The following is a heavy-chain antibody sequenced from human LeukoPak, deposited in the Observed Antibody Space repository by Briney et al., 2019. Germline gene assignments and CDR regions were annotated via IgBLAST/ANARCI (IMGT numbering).Heavy chain of an antibody. CDR2: VSHDGNND. J-gene: IGHJ6*04. D-gene: IGHD2-21*02. Sequence: GKSLRLSCAASGFILRSYAMHWVRQAPGKGLEWVALVSHDGNNDCYTDSVKGRFIISRDNSKNTVYLQMNRLREGDTAVYYCARARVTSTLKNSYYYVMDVWGEGTTVTVSS. CDR3: ARARVTSTLKNSYYYVMDV. V-gene: IGHV3-30*03. CDR1: GFILRSYA.